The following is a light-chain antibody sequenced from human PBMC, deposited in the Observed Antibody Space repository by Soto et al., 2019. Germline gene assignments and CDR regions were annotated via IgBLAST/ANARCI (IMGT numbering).Light chain of an antibody. J-gene: IGKJ1*01. Sequence: EIVMTQSPATLSVSPGEGATLSCRASQSVSGNLAWYQHKPGQAPRLLIHGASTRATGIPARFSGSGSGTEFTLTISRLQSEDFAVYYCHQYNIRPWTFGHGTKVEI. CDR3: HQYNIRPWT. CDR1: QSVSGN. V-gene: IGKV3-15*01. CDR2: GAS.